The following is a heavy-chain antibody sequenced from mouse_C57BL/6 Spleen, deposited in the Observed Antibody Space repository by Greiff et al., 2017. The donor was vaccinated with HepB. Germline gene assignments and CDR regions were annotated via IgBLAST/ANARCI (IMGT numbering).Heavy chain of an antibody. V-gene: IGHV6-3*01. J-gene: IGHJ4*01. Sequence: EVKVEESGGGLVQPGGSLKLSCVASGFTFSNYWMNWVRQSPEKGLEWVAQIRLKSDNYATHYAESVKGRFTISRDDSKSRVYLQMNNLRAEDTGIYYCTFYAMGYWGQGTSVTVSS. CDR3: TFYAMGY. CDR2: IRLKSDNYAT. CDR1: GFTFSNYW.